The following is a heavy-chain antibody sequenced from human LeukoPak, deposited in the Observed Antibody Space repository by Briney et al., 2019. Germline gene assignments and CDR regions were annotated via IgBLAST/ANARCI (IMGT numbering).Heavy chain of an antibody. CDR2: IYYSGST. V-gene: IGHV4-39*07. CDR1: GGSISSSSYY. J-gene: IGHJ3*02. Sequence: PSETLSLTCTVSGGSISSSSYYWGWIRQPPGKGLEWIGSIYYSGSTNYNPSLKSRVTISVDTSKNQFSLKLSSVTAADTAVYYCARFVHGQWLVREAFDIWGQGTMVTVSS. CDR3: ARFVHGQWLVREAFDI. D-gene: IGHD6-19*01.